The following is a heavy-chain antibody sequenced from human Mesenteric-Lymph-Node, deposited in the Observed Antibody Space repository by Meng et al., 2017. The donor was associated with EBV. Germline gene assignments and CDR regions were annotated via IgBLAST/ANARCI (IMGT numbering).Heavy chain of an antibody. CDR2: IHYSGDT. Sequence: QVQLQESGPGPVKPSQTVSLTCAVSGGSIAGGSYWSWVRQPPGKGLEWIAFIHYSGDTYYNPSLKSRLTISVDTSKGQFSLRLRSVTAADTAVYYCARRSGSYYGYFDYWGQGTLVTVSS. CDR1: GGSIAGGSY. V-gene: IGHV4-30-4*01. CDR3: ARRSGSYYGYFDY. J-gene: IGHJ4*02. D-gene: IGHD1-26*01.